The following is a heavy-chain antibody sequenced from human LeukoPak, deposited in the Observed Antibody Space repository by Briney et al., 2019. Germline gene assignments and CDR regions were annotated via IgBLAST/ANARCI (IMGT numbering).Heavy chain of an antibody. Sequence: PSETLSLTCTVSGGSLSSHYWSWIRQPPGKRLEWIGYINYSGTTNYNPSLKSRVTLSVDTSKNQFSLRLTSVTAADTAVYYCARGPEGSGSYIFDYWGQGTLVTVSS. CDR2: INYSGTT. V-gene: IGHV4-59*11. CDR1: GGSLSSHY. D-gene: IGHD3-10*01. CDR3: ARGPEGSGSYIFDY. J-gene: IGHJ4*02.